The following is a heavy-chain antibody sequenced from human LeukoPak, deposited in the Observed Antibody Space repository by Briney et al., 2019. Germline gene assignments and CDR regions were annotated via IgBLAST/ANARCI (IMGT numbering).Heavy chain of an antibody. CDR3: AGPNHFDSGGYLYYFDS. CDR1: GFSLTTSGMC. CDR2: IDWDDDK. V-gene: IGHV2-70*01. Sequence: SGPTLVNPTQTLTLTCTFSGFSLTTSGMCVSWIRQPPGKALEWLALIDWDDDKYYSTSLETRLTISKDTSKNQVVLTMTNMDPVDTATYYCAGPNHFDSGGYLYYFDSWGQGTLVTVSS. J-gene: IGHJ4*02. D-gene: IGHD3-22*01.